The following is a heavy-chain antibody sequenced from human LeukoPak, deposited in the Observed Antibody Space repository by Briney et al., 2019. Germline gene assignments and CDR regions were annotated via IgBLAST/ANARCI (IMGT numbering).Heavy chain of an antibody. CDR1: GGTFSSYA. CDR2: INPNSGGT. J-gene: IGHJ2*01. V-gene: IGHV1-2*02. D-gene: IGHD6-13*01. Sequence: GASVKVSCKTSGGTFSSYAISWVRQAPGQGLEWMGWINPNSGGTNYAQKFQGRVTMTRDTSISTAYMELSRLRSDDTAVYYCARGGAAPEGYWFFDLWGRGTLVTVSS. CDR3: ARGGAAPEGYWFFDL.